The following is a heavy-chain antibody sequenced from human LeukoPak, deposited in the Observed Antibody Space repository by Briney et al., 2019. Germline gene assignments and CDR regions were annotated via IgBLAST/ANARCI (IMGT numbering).Heavy chain of an antibody. CDR2: INHSGST. Sequence: SETLSLTCAVYGGSFSGYYWSWIRQPPGKGLEWIGEINHSGSTYYNPSLKSRVTISVDTSKNQFSLKLSSVTAADTAVYYCARLVRYFDWLNFDYWGQGTLVTVSS. V-gene: IGHV4-34*01. D-gene: IGHD3-9*01. J-gene: IGHJ4*02. CDR3: ARLVRYFDWLNFDY. CDR1: GGSFSGYY.